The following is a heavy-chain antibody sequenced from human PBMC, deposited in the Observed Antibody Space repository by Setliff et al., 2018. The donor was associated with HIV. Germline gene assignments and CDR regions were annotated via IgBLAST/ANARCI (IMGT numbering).Heavy chain of an antibody. D-gene: IGHD3-10*01. CDR3: ARLSGGMVPNY. CDR1: GGSMRSSGYS. V-gene: IGHV4-30-2*03. J-gene: IGHJ4*02. Sequence: SETLSLTCAVSGGSMRSSGYSWTWIRQAPGKGLEWVGYIYYNGNAYDNPSLKSRVTISVDPSKNQILLRLSSVTAADTAVYYCARLSGGMVPNYWGQGTLVTVLL. CDR2: IYYNGNA.